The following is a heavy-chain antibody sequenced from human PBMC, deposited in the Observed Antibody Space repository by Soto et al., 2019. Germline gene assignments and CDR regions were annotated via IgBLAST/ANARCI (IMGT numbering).Heavy chain of an antibody. CDR1: GGSISSYY. Sequence: SETLSLTCTVSGGSISSYYWSWIRQPPGKGLEWIGYIYYSGSTNYNPSLKSRVTISVDTSKNQFSLKLSSVTAEDTAVYYCARDATGVSGGRVRATTPHAFDTWGQGTMVTVS. V-gene: IGHV4-59*01. D-gene: IGHD1-26*01. CDR2: IYYSGST. CDR3: ARDATGVSGGRVRATTPHAFDT. J-gene: IGHJ3*02.